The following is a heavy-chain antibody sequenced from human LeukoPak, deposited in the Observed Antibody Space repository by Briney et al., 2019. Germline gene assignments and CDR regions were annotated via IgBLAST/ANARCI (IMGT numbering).Heavy chain of an antibody. Sequence: GGSLRLSCAASGFTFSSYSMNWVRQAPGKGLEWVSYISSSSSTKYYADSVKGRFTISRDNAKNSLYLQMNSLRAEDTAVYFCARPRGNVEMATNPFDYWGQGTLVTVSS. V-gene: IGHV3-48*04. D-gene: IGHD5-24*01. J-gene: IGHJ4*02. CDR1: GFTFSSYS. CDR3: ARPRGNVEMATNPFDY. CDR2: ISSSSSTK.